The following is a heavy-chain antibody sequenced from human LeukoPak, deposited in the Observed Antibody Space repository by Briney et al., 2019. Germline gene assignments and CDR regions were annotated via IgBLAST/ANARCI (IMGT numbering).Heavy chain of an antibody. CDR3: AKDGRLSQRSENY. Sequence: GGSLRLSSAASGFTFNTNAMSWVRQAQGKGLQWVTAISGSGGSTYYADSVTGRFTTSRDNSKNTLYLEMNSVRAEDTAVYYCAKDGRLSQRSENYWGQGTLVSVSS. J-gene: IGHJ4*02. CDR1: GFTFNTNA. CDR2: ISGSGGST. V-gene: IGHV3-23*01. D-gene: IGHD2/OR15-2a*01.